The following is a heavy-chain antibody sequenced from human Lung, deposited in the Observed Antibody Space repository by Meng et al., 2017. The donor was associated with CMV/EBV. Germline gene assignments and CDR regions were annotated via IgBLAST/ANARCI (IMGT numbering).Heavy chain of an antibody. V-gene: IGHV3-7*01. CDR1: RFTFGTYW. D-gene: IGHD3-16*01. J-gene: IGHJ4*02. CDR2: IKEDGSEK. Sequence: GEXXKISCAASRFTFGTYWMTWVRQAPGKGLEWVATIKEDGSEKYYVDSVKGRFAISRDNAQNSLYLQMDSLRAEDTAVYYCARGRFAFDFWGQGTLV. CDR3: ARGRFAFDF.